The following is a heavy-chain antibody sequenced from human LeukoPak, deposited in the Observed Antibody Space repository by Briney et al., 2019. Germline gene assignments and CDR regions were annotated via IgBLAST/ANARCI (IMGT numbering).Heavy chain of an antibody. D-gene: IGHD6-13*01. CDR3: AREDSTSRYGYLNY. V-gene: IGHV3-33*08. J-gene: IGHJ4*02. CDR1: GFTFSDYG. CDR2: IQYDGNEK. Sequence: PGGSLRLSCAVFGFTFSDYGMHWVRQAPGKGLEWVSVIQYDGNEKYYADSVQGRFTISRDNSKNTLYLQMNSLRVEDTAVYYCAREDSTSRYGYLNYWGQGTLVTVSS.